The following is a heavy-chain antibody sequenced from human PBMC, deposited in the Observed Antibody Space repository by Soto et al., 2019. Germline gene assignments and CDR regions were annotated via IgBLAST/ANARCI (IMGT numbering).Heavy chain of an antibody. CDR2: INHSGST. CDR3: GRGIRYTVTNYYYYMDV. D-gene: IGHD4-4*01. Sequence: SETLSLTCAVYGGSFSGYYWSWIRQPPGKGLEWIGEINHSGSTNYNPSLKSRVTISVDTSKNQFSLKLSSVTAADTAVYYCGRGIRYTVTNYYYYMDVWGKGTTVTVSS. J-gene: IGHJ6*03. V-gene: IGHV4-34*01. CDR1: GGSFSGYY.